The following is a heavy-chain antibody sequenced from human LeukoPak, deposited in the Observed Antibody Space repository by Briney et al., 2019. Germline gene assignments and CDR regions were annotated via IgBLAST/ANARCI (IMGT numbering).Heavy chain of an antibody. V-gene: IGHV1-69*05. J-gene: IGHJ6*03. Sequence: ASVKVSCKASGGTFSSYAISWVRQAPGQGLEWMGGIIPIFGTANYAQEFQGRVTITTDESTSTAYMELSSLRSEDTAVYYCARGPYDSSGYYPYYYYMDVWGKGTTVTVSS. CDR3: ARGPYDSSGYYPYYYYMDV. D-gene: IGHD3-22*01. CDR2: IIPIFGTA. CDR1: GGTFSSYA.